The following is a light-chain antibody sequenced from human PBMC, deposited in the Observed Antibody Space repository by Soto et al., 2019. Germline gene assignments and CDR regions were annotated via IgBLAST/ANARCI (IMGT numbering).Light chain of an antibody. CDR3: SSYTSSSSLGV. Sequence: QPVLTQPASVSGSPGQSITISCTGTNSDVGGYNYVSWYQQHPGKAPKLMIYDVSNRPSGVSNRFSGSKSGNTASLTISGLQAEDEADYYCSSYTSSSSLGVFGTGTKVTVL. CDR2: DVS. J-gene: IGLJ1*01. V-gene: IGLV2-14*01. CDR1: NSDVGGYNY.